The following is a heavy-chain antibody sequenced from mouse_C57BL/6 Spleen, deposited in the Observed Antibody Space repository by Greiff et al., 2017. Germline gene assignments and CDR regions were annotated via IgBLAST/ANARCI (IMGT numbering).Heavy chain of an antibody. Sequence: EVNLVESGGGLVKPGGSLKLSCAASGFTFSDYGMHWVRQAPEKGLEWVAYISSGSSTIYYADTVKCRFTISRDNAKNTLFLQMTSLRSEDTAMYYCARSPYYYGSSSYFDYWGQGTTLTVSS. D-gene: IGHD1-1*01. V-gene: IGHV5-17*01. CDR2: ISSGSSTI. J-gene: IGHJ2*01. CDR3: ARSPYYYGSSSYFDY. CDR1: GFTFSDYG.